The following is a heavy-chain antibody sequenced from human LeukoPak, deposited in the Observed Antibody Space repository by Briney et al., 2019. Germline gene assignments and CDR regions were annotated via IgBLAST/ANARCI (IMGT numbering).Heavy chain of an antibody. CDR2: TFYRSEWYN. CDR1: GDSVSSNSAA. J-gene: IGHJ5*02. Sequence: SQTLSLTCAISGDSVSSNSAAWNWIRQSPSRGLEWLGRTFYRSEWYNDYAVSVKSRITINPDTSKNQFSLQLKSVTPEDTAVYYCARPLTYYYGSGSYSWFDPWGQGTLVTVSS. D-gene: IGHD3-10*01. CDR3: ARPLTYYYGSGSYSWFDP. V-gene: IGHV6-1*01.